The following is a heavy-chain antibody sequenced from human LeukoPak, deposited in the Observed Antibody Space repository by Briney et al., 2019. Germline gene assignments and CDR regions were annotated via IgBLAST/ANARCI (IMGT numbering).Heavy chain of an antibody. Sequence: PSETLSLTCTVSGGSISSGGYYWSWIRQPPGKGLEWIGYIYHSGSTYYNPSLKSRVTISVDRSKNQFSLKLSSVTAADTAVYYCATRNHYDFWSGLNYWGQGTLVTVSS. CDR1: GGSISSGGYY. CDR3: ATRNHYDFWSGLNY. D-gene: IGHD3-3*01. CDR2: IYHSGST. V-gene: IGHV4-30-2*01. J-gene: IGHJ4*02.